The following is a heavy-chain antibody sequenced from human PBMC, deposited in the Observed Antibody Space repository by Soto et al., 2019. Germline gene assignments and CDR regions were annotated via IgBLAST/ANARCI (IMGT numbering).Heavy chain of an antibody. CDR2: THYSGSA. CDR1: GGSISSGSYH. Sequence: ETLSLTCTVSGGSISSGSYHWGWIRQAPGKGLEWIGNTHYSGSAYYNPSLKSRVTISVGTSNSQVSLRLSSVTAADTAIYYCARTANWLDPWGQGTLVTVSS. CDR3: ARTANWLDP. J-gene: IGHJ5*02. V-gene: IGHV4-39*01.